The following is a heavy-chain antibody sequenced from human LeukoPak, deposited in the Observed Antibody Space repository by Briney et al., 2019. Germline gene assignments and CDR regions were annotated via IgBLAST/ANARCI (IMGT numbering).Heavy chain of an antibody. CDR1: GFTFSSYA. V-gene: IGHV3-30*04. J-gene: IGHJ4*02. Sequence: PGASLRLSCAASGFTFSSYAMHWVRQAPGKGLEWVAVISYDGSNKYYADSVKGRFTISRDNSKNTLYLQMNSLSAEDTAVYYCARAPNGGFLDYWGQGTLVTVSS. CDR3: ARAPNGGFLDY. D-gene: IGHD4-23*01. CDR2: ISYDGSNK.